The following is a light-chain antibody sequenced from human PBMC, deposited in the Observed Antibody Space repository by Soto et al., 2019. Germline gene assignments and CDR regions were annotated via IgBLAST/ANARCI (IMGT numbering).Light chain of an antibody. CDR1: QSVSSSY. CDR3: QHYNNWPPIT. Sequence: DILLTQSPDTQTLSPGERATLSCRASQSVSSSYLAWYQQKPGRAPRLLIYAAPTRATGVPARFSGSGSGTEFTLTISRVQSEDFALYYCQHYNNWPPITFGQGRRLEIK. CDR2: AAP. V-gene: IGKV3-15*01. J-gene: IGKJ5*01.